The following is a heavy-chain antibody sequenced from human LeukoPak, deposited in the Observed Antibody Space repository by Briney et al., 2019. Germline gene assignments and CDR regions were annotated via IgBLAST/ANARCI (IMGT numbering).Heavy chain of an antibody. Sequence: GGSLRLSCAASGFTFSSYAMSWVRQAPGKGLEWVSAISGSGGSTYYADSVKGRFTISRDNSKNTLDLQMNSLRAEDTAVYYCAKREYYYGSGSYGSLDYWGQGTLVTVSS. D-gene: IGHD3-10*01. CDR3: AKREYYYGSGSYGSLDY. V-gene: IGHV3-23*01. CDR2: ISGSGGST. CDR1: GFTFSSYA. J-gene: IGHJ4*02.